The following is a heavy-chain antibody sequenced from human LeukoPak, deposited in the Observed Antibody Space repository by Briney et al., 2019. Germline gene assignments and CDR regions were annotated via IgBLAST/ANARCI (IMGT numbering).Heavy chain of an antibody. V-gene: IGHV7-4-1*02. J-gene: IGHJ5*02. Sequence: ASVKVSCKASGGTFSSYAISWVRQAPGQGLEWMGWINTNTGNPTYAQGFTGRFVFSLDTSVSTAYLQISSLKAEDTAVYYCARDTDIMNGYSSSWYRGSWFDPWGQGTLVTVSS. CDR3: ARDTDIMNGYSSSWYRGSWFDP. D-gene: IGHD6-13*01. CDR1: GGTFSSYA. CDR2: INTNTGNP.